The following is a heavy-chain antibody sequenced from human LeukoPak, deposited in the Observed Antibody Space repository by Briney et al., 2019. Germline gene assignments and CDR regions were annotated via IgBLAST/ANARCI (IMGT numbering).Heavy chain of an antibody. CDR3: ARGIQLWLPPFDY. Sequence: GGSLRLSCAASGSTFSDYYMSWIRQAPGKGLEWVSYISSSGSTIYYADSVKGRFTISRDNAKNSLYLQMNSLRAEDTAVYYCARGIQLWLPPFDYWGQGTLVTVSS. J-gene: IGHJ4*02. D-gene: IGHD5-18*01. V-gene: IGHV3-11*04. CDR2: ISSSGSTI. CDR1: GSTFSDYY.